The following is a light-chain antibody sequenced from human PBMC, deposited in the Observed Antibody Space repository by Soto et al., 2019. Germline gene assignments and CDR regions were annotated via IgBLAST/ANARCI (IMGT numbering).Light chain of an antibody. J-gene: IGLJ7*01. CDR1: SSDVGGYKY. Sequence: QSALTQPASVCGSPGQSITISCTGTSSDVGGYKYVSWYQQHPDKAPKLIIFEVSNRPSGISSRFSGSKSGNTASLTISGLQAEDEADYYCASYTSSSTAVIFGRGTQLTVL. V-gene: IGLV2-14*01. CDR3: ASYTSSSTAVI. CDR2: EVS.